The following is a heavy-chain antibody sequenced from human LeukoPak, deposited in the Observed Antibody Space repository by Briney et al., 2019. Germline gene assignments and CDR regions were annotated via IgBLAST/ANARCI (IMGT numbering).Heavy chain of an antibody. CDR1: GYTFTGYY. V-gene: IGHV1-2*06. CDR3: ARDGGDNWFDP. Sequence: ASVKVSCKASGYTFTGYYMHWVRQAPGQGLEWMGRINPNSGDTNYARKFQGRVTMTRDTSISTAYMDLSRLRSDDTAVYYRARDGGDNWFDPWGQGTLVTVSS. CDR2: INPNSGDT. D-gene: IGHD3-16*01. J-gene: IGHJ5*02.